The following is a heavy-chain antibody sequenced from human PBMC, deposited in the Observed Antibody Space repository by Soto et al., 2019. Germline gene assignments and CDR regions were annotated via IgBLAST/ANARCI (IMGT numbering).Heavy chain of an antibody. CDR2: IYPGDSDT. CDR3: ARLARTVLGTITLSPSGYFYY. CDR1: VYSFTSNW. D-gene: IGHD1-7*01. J-gene: IGHJ4*02. Sequence: GESLKISCKTSVYSFTSNWIGWVRQMPGKGLEWMGIIYPGDSDTRYSPTFQGQVSISADKSISTAYLQWSSLKASDTAMYYCARLARTVLGTITLSPSGYFYYWGQGTLVTVSS. V-gene: IGHV5-51*01.